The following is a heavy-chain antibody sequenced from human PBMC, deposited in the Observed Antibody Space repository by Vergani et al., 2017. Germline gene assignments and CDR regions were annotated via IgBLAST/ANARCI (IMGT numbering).Heavy chain of an antibody. CDR1: GFTFSDYY. CDR3: ARGPGITMVRGVIITP. V-gene: IGHV3-11*05. D-gene: IGHD3-10*01. J-gene: IGHJ4*02. CDR2: ISSSSSYT. Sequence: QVQLVESGGGLVKPGGSLRLSCAASGFTFSDYYMSWIRQAPGKGLEWVSYISSSSSYTNYADSVKGRFTSSRDNAKNSLYLQMNSLRAEDTAVYYCARGPGITMVRGVIITPWGQGTLVTVSS.